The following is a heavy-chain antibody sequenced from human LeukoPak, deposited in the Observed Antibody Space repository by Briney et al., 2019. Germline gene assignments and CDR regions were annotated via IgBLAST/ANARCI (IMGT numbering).Heavy chain of an antibody. CDR1: GGSISSYY. V-gene: IGHV4-59*08. CDR2: IYYSGST. D-gene: IGHD1-26*01. Sequence: SETLSLTCTVSGGSISSYYWSWIRQPPGKGLEWIGYIYYSGSTHYNPSLKSRVTISVDTSKNRFSLKLSSVTAADTAVYYCARLVGATAPDFDYWGQGTLVTVSS. J-gene: IGHJ4*02. CDR3: ARLVGATAPDFDY.